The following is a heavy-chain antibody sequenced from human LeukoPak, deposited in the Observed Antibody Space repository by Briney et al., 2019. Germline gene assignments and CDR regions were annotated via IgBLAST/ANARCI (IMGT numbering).Heavy chain of an antibody. CDR2: IYYSGST. J-gene: IGHJ5*02. D-gene: IGHD6-6*01. V-gene: IGHV4-59*01. CDR3: ARSWKQLANNWFDP. Sequence: PSETLSLTCTVSGGSISSYYWSWIRQPPGKGLEWIGYIYYSGSTNCNPSLKSRVTISVDTSKNQFSLKLSSVTAADTAVYYCARSWKQLANNWFDPWGQGTLVTVSS. CDR1: GGSISSYY.